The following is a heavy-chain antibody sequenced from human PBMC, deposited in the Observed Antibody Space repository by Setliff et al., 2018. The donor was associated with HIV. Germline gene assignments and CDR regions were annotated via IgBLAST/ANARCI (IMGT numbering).Heavy chain of an antibody. CDR1: GYSISSGYF. Sequence: SETLSLTCAVSGYSISSGYFWGWIRQPPGKGLEWIGSIHHSGTTYYNPSLNSRVTISVDTSKNHFSLKLSSVTAADTAVYYCAREVRVVLPAAASGNYYYYYMDVWGKGTTVTVSS. CDR2: IHHSGTT. J-gene: IGHJ6*03. CDR3: AREVRVVLPAAASGNYYYYYMDV. V-gene: IGHV4-38-2*02. D-gene: IGHD2-2*01.